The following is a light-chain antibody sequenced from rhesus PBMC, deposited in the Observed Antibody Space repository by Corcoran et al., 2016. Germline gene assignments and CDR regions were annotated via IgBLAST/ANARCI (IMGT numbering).Light chain of an antibody. J-gene: IGKJ3*01. CDR2: AAS. CDR1: QGINKE. V-gene: IGKV1-94*01. Sequence: DIQMTQSPSSLSASVGDRVTVTCRASQGINKELSWYQQKPGKAPTILIYAASSLQTGGASRFSGSGSGTYYTLTISSLQPEDVATYYCLQDYTTPFTFGPGTKLDIK. CDR3: LQDYTTPFT.